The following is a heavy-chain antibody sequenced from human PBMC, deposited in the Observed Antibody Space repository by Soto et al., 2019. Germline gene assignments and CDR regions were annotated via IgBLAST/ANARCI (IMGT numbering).Heavy chain of an antibody. J-gene: IGHJ6*02. CDR3: ARESGGTGLDV. CDR1: GFTFSAFE. V-gene: IGHV3-48*03. Sequence: EVQLVESGGGLVQPGGSLRLSCAASGFTFSAFEMNWVRQAPGKGLEWLSYIYNSGSTMTYADSVKGRFAISRDNAKNSLYLEMNSLRAEDPAVYYCARESGGTGLDVWGQGTTVTVSS. CDR2: IYNSGSTM. D-gene: IGHD1-1*01.